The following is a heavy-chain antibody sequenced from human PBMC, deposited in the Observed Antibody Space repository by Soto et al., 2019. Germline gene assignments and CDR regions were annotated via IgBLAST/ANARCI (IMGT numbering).Heavy chain of an antibody. CDR2: IYYSGST. V-gene: IGHV4-59*12. J-gene: IGHJ4*02. CDR1: GGSISSYY. Sequence: SETLSLTCTVSGGSISSYYWSWIRQPPGKGLEWIGYIYYSGSTNYNPSLKSRVTISVDTSKNQFSLKLSSVTAADTAVYYCTTDPGYCSRTSCFDYWGQGTLVTVSS. CDR3: TTDPGYCSRTSCFDY. D-gene: IGHD2-2*03.